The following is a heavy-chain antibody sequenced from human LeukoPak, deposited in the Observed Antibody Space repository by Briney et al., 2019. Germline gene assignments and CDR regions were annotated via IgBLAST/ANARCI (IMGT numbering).Heavy chain of an antibody. Sequence: PGGSLRLSCAASGFTFDDYAMHWVRQAPGKGLEWVANIKQDGSEKYYVDSVKGRFTISRDNAKNSLYLQMNSLRAEDTALYYCAKGAGSYSYDAFDIWGQGTMVTVSS. CDR1: GFTFDDYA. V-gene: IGHV3-7*03. CDR3: AKGAGSYSYDAFDI. CDR2: IKQDGSEK. D-gene: IGHD3-10*01. J-gene: IGHJ3*02.